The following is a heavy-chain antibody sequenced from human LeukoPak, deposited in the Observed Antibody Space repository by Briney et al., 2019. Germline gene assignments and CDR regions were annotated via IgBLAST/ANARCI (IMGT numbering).Heavy chain of an antibody. Sequence: KPSETLSLTCAVYGGSFSGYYWSWIRQPPGKGLEWIGSIYYSGSTYYNPSLKSRVTISVDTSKNQFSLKLSSVTAADTAVYYCARLRITFGGVMVPYFDYWGQGTLVTVSS. D-gene: IGHD3-16*01. CDR1: GGSFSGYY. CDR2: IYYSGST. V-gene: IGHV4-34*01. CDR3: ARLRITFGGVMVPYFDY. J-gene: IGHJ4*02.